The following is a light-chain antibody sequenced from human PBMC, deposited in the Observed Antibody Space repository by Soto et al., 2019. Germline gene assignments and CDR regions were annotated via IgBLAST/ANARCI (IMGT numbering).Light chain of an antibody. CDR1: QSISSY. Sequence: DIQMTQSPSSLSASVGDRVTITCRASQSISSYLKWYQQKPGKAPKLLIYAASSLQSGVPSRFRGSGSGTDFTLTISSLQPEDSATYYCQQTYSTQLTFGGGTMVEIK. CDR3: QQTYSTQLT. J-gene: IGKJ4*01. CDR2: AAS. V-gene: IGKV1-39*01.